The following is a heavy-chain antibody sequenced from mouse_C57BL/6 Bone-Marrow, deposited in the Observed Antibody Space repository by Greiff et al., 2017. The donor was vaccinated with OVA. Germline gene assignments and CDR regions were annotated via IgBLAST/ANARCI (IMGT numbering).Heavy chain of an antibody. CDR3: ARGGTYYDFDV. D-gene: IGHD1-1*01. CDR1: GFTFSDYY. CDR2: INYDGSST. V-gene: IGHV5-16*01. Sequence: EVQRVESEGGLVQPGSSMKLSCTASGFTFSDYYMAWVRQVPEKGLEWVANINYDGSSTYYLDSLKSRFIISRDNAKNILYLQMSSLKSEDTATYYCARGGTYYDFDVWGTGTTVTVSS. J-gene: IGHJ1*03.